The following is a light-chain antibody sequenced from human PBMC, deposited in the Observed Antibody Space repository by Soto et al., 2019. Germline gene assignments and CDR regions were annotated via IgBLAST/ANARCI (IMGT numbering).Light chain of an antibody. Sequence: QSALTQPASVSGSPGQSITFSCTGTSSDVGKYNLLSWYQQHPGKAPKVMIYEGSKRPSGVSNRFSGSRSGNTASLTISGLQAEDEANYYCCSYAGSSTFVVFGGGTKLTVL. CDR1: SSDVGKYNL. V-gene: IGLV2-23*01. CDR3: CSYAGSSTFVV. J-gene: IGLJ2*01. CDR2: EGS.